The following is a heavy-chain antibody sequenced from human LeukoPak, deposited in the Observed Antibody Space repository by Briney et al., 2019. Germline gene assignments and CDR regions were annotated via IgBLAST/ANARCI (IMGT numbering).Heavy chain of an antibody. CDR2: ISSSSSYI. V-gene: IGHV3-21*01. D-gene: IGHD2-2*01. Sequence: GGSLRLSCGASGFTLSSYSMNWVRQAPGKGLEWVSSISSSSSYIYYADSVKGRFTISRDNAKNSLYLQMNSLRAEDTAVYYCARRGLDIVVVPAALDYWGQGTLVTVSS. J-gene: IGHJ4*02. CDR1: GFTLSSYS. CDR3: ARRGLDIVVVPAALDY.